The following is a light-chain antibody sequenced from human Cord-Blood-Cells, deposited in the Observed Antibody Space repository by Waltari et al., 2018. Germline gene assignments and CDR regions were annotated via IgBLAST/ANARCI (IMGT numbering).Light chain of an antibody. CDR3: CSYAGSSTYV. J-gene: IGLJ1*01. V-gene: IGLV2-23*01. CDR1: RSDVGSYNL. CDR2: EGS. Sequence: QSALTQPASVSGSPGQSITISCTGTRSDVGSYNLVPWCQQHPGKAPKLMIYEGSKRPSGVSNRFSGSKSGNTASLTISGLQAEDEADYYCCSYAGSSTYVFGTGTKATVL.